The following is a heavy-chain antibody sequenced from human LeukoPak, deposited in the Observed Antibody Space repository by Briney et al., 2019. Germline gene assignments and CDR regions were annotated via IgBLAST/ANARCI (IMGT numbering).Heavy chain of an antibody. CDR1: GDSISSYY. J-gene: IGHJ3*02. Sequence: SETLSLTCTVSGDSISSYYWSWIRQPAGKGLEWIGRIYTSGSTNYNPSLKSRVTMSVDTSKNQFSLKLSSVTAADTAVYYCAGFCSGGSCYSFDNAFDIWGQGTMVTVSS. V-gene: IGHV4-4*07. D-gene: IGHD2-15*01. CDR2: IYTSGST. CDR3: AGFCSGGSCYSFDNAFDI.